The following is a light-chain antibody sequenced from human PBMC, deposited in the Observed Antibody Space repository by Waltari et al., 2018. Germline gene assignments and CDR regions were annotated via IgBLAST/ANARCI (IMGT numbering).Light chain of an antibody. CDR3: LQYGTSPFT. Sequence: EIVLTQSPGPLSLSPADSAPPPCRASQCVSSSYLAWYQQRPGRAPRLLIYGASSRATGIPDRFSDSGSGTDFTLTISRLEPEDFAVYYCLQYGTSPFTFGQGTKLEIK. V-gene: IGKV3-20*01. J-gene: IGKJ2*01. CDR1: QCVSSSY. CDR2: GAS.